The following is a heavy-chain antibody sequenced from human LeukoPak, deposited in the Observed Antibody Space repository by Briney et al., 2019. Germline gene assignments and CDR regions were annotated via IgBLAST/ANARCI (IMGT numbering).Heavy chain of an antibody. CDR2: IYYSGST. V-gene: IGHV4-59*01. Sequence: SETLVLTCTASGGSISSYYWSWIRQPPGKGLEWIGYIYYSGSTNYNPSLMSRVTISVDTSKNQFSLKLSSVTAADTAVYYCARGAYDILTGGVNYYYYGMDVWGQGTTVTVSS. D-gene: IGHD3-9*01. CDR3: ARGAYDILTGGVNYYYYGMDV. J-gene: IGHJ6*02. CDR1: GGSISSYY.